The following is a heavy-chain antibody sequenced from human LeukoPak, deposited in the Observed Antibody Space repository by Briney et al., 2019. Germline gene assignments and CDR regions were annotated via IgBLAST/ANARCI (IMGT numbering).Heavy chain of an antibody. CDR1: GFTFSSYS. CDR3: AKDREYYDFWSGYPPFDY. Sequence: GGSLRLSCAASGFTFSSYSMNWVRQAPGKGLEWVSSISSSSSYIYYADSVKGRFTISRDNSKNTLYLQMNSLRAEDTAVYYCAKDREYYDFWSGYPPFDYWGQGTLVTVSS. J-gene: IGHJ4*02. CDR2: ISSSSSYI. V-gene: IGHV3-21*04. D-gene: IGHD3-3*01.